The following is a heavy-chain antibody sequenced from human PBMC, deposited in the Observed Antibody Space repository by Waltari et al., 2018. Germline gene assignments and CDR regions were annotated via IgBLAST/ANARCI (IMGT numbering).Heavy chain of an antibody. Sequence: EVQLVQSGAEVKKPGESLKISCKASGYIFTSYWIGWVRQRPGKGLEWIGIIYPEPGDSDIRYSPSFQGRVTSSADKSVTTVYLHWSSLEASDTAIYYCVRGLLGGYERGWFDPWGQGTLVTVSS. CDR1: GYIFTSYW. CDR2: IYPEPGDSDI. V-gene: IGHV5-51*01. D-gene: IGHD3-9*01. J-gene: IGHJ5*02. CDR3: VRGLLGGYERGWFDP.